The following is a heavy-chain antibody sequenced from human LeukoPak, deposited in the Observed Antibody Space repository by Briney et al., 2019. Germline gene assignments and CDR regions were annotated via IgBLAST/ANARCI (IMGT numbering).Heavy chain of an antibody. CDR1: GFTFNSYA. CDR3: AKDLITIFAVFDY. Sequence: GGSLRLSCAASGFTFNSYAMTWVRQAPGKGLEWVSGISGNGGSTYYADSVKGRFTFSRDNSKNTVYLQMNSLGAEDTAVYYCAKDLITIFAVFDYWGQGTLVTVSS. J-gene: IGHJ4*02. D-gene: IGHD3-3*01. CDR2: ISGNGGST. V-gene: IGHV3-23*01.